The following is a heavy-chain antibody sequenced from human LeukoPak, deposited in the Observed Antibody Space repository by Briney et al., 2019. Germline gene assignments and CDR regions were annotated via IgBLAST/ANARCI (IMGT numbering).Heavy chain of an antibody. CDR1: GFTFSSYS. CDR2: ISSSSSYI. J-gene: IGHJ4*02. CDR3: ARDMGYDSSGHPN. Sequence: PGGSLRLSCAASGFTFSSYSMNWVRQAPGKGLEWVSSISSSSSYIYYADSVKGRFTISRDNAKNSLYLQINSLRAEDTAVYYCARDMGYDSSGHPNWGQGTLVTVSS. D-gene: IGHD3-22*01. V-gene: IGHV3-21*01.